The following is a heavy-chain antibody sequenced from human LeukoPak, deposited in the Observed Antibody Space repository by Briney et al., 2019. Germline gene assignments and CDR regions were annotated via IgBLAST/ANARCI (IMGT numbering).Heavy chain of an antibody. CDR2: INHSGST. J-gene: IGHJ5*02. CDR1: GGSFSGYY. Sequence: SETLSLTCAVYGGSFSGYYWSWIRQPPGKGLEWIGEINHSGSTNYNPSLKSRVTISVDTSKNQFSLKLSSVTAAGTAVYYCARGLRPSSTSCYLKPWGQGTLVTVSS. CDR3: ARGLRPSSTSCYLKP. V-gene: IGHV4-34*01. D-gene: IGHD2-2*01.